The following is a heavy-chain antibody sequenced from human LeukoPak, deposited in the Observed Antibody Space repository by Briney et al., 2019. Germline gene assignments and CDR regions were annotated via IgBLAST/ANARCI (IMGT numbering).Heavy chain of an antibody. CDR1: GFTFSSYA. J-gene: IGHJ4*02. Sequence: AGGSLRLSCAASGFTFSSYAMHWVRQAPGKGLEWVAVISYDGSNKYYADSVKGRFTISRDNSKNTLYLQMNSLIAEDTAIYYCARGTGGVDYWGQGTLVTVSS. CDR3: ARGTGGVDY. CDR2: ISYDGSNK. D-gene: IGHD7-27*01. V-gene: IGHV3-30*04.